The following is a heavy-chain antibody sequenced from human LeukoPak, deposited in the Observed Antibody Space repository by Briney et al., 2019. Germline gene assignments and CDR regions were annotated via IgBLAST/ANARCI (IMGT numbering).Heavy chain of an antibody. V-gene: IGHV3-7*03. Sequence: GGSLRLSCATSGFSFNNDWMDWVRQAPGKGLEWVANIKEDGSDKYYVDSVKGRFTISRDNAKNSLYLQMNSLRAEDTAVYYCARNSGWFRFDYWGQGTLVTVSS. D-gene: IGHD6-19*01. J-gene: IGHJ4*02. CDR1: GFSFNNDW. CDR2: IKEDGSDK. CDR3: ARNSGWFRFDY.